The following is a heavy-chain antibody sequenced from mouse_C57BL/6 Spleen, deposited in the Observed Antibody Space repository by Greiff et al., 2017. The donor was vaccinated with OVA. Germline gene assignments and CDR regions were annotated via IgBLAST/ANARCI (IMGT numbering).Heavy chain of an antibody. V-gene: IGHV14-4*01. CDR2: IDPENGDT. CDR3: TTSGRDAMDY. CDR1: GFNIKDDY. D-gene: IGHD4-1*01. Sequence: VQLQQSGAELVRPGASVKLSCTASGFNIKDDYMHWVKQRPEQGLEWIGWIDPENGDTEYAPKFQGKATITADTSSNTAYLQLSSLTSEDTAVYYCTTSGRDAMDYWGQGTSVTVSS. J-gene: IGHJ4*01.